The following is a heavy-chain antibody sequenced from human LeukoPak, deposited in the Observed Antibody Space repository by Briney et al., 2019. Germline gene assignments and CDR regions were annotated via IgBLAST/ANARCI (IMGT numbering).Heavy chain of an antibody. V-gene: IGHV3-23*01. J-gene: IGHJ2*01. CDR3: AKELGGTMVRGVTPYFDL. CDR2: ISGSGTNT. D-gene: IGHD3-10*01. Sequence: ETLSLTCAVSGGSISSSNWWSWVRQAPGKGLEWVSIISGSGTNTYYADSVKGRFTISRDNSKNTLYLQMNSLRAEDTAVYYCAKELGGTMVRGVTPYFDLWGRGTLVTVSS. CDR1: GGSISSSN.